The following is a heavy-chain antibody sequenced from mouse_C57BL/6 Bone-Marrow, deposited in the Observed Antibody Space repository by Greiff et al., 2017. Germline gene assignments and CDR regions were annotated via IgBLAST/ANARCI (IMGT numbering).Heavy chain of an antibody. J-gene: IGHJ2*01. D-gene: IGHD2-3*01. CDR2: IDPEDGET. CDR1: GFNIKDYY. V-gene: IGHV14-2*01. Sequence: VQLQQSGAELVKPGASVKLSCTASGFNIKDYYMHWVKQRTEQGLEWIGRIDPEDGETKYDPKFQGKATITADTSSNTAYLQLSSLTYEDTAVYYCARRDGTYYFDYWGQGTTLTVSS. CDR3: ARRDGTYYFDY.